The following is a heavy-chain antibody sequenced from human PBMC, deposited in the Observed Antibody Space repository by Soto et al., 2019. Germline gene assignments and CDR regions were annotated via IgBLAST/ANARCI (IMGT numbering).Heavy chain of an antibody. CDR2: TYYRSRWYS. J-gene: IGHJ4*02. D-gene: IGHD4-4*01. CDR1: GDSVSSNGAA. CDR3: ARDPPGFHSAFDF. V-gene: IGHV6-1*01. Sequence: SQTLSLTCAISGDSVSSNGAAWNWIRQSPSRGLEWLGRTYYRSRWYSDYAPSVKSRITFNPDTSQNQSSLQLNSVTPEDTAIYSCARDPPGFHSAFDFWGQGTLVTVSS.